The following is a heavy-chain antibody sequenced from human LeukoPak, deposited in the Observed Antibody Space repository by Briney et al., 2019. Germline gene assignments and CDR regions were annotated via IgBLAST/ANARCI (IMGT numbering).Heavy chain of an antibody. CDR2: IYHSGST. Sequence: PSETLSLTCTVSGYSISSGYYWGWIRQPPGKGLEWIGSIYHSGSTYYNPSLKSRVTMSVDTSKNQFSLKLSSVTAAGTAVYYCAREDVVGTTDYWGQGTLVTVSS. CDR3: AREDVVGTTDY. V-gene: IGHV4-38-2*02. J-gene: IGHJ4*02. D-gene: IGHD5-12*01. CDR1: GYSISSGYY.